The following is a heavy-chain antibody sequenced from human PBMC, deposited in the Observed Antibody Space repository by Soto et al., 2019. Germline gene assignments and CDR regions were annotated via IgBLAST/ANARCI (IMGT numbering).Heavy chain of an antibody. J-gene: IGHJ4*02. Sequence: GGSLRLSCAASGFTFSSYAMSWVRQAPRKGLEWVSAISGSGGSTYYADSVKGRFTISRDNSKNTLYLQMNSLRAEDTAVYYCAKDAYIDSSGNMVDYWGQGTLVTVSS. CDR3: AKDAYIDSSGNMVDY. CDR2: ISGSGGST. D-gene: IGHD3-22*01. CDR1: GFTFSSYA. V-gene: IGHV3-23*01.